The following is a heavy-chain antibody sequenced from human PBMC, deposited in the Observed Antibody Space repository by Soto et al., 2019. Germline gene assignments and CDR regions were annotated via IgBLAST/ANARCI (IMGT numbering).Heavy chain of an antibody. CDR3: ARLSYSSSWRYYYYYYGMDV. J-gene: IGHJ6*02. D-gene: IGHD6-13*01. Sequence: PGESLKISCKGSGYSFTSYWIGWARQMPGKGLEWMGIIYPGDSDTRYSPSFQGQVTISADKSISTAYLQWSSLKASDTAMYYCARLSYSSSWRYYYYYYGMDVWGQGTTVTVSS. CDR2: IYPGDSDT. CDR1: GYSFTSYW. V-gene: IGHV5-51*01.